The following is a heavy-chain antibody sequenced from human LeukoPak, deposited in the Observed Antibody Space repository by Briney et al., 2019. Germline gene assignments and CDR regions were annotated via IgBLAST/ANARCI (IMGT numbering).Heavy chain of an antibody. D-gene: IGHD1-26*01. CDR1: GLTFSDYW. CDR3: AKARSWELQGDAFDV. V-gene: IGHV3-9*01. J-gene: IGHJ3*01. CDR2: ISWNSGSI. Sequence: PGGSLRLSCAASGLTFSDYWMHWVRQAPGKGLEWVSGISWNSGSIGYADSVKGRFTISRDNAKNSLYLQMNSLRAEDTALYYCAKARSWELQGDAFDVWGQGTMVTVSS.